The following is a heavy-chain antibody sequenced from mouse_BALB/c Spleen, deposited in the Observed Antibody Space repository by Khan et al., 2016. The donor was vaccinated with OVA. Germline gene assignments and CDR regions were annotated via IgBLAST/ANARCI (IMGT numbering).Heavy chain of an antibody. Sequence: QVQLKESGPGLVAPSQSLSITCTVSGFSLTDYGVNWVRQPPGKGLEWLGMIWGDGRSEYNSALKSRLSISKDNSKSQVFLKMNSLQTEDTARYFCVRDRYRYFDYWGQGTTLTVSS. D-gene: IGHD2-14*01. CDR1: GFSLTDYG. J-gene: IGHJ2*01. CDR2: IWGDGRS. CDR3: VRDRYRYFDY. V-gene: IGHV2-6-7*01.